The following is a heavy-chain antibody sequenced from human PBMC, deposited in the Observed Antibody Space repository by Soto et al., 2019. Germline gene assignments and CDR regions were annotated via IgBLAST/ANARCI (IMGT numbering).Heavy chain of an antibody. CDR1: GYSFTSYW. D-gene: IGHD3-9*01. Sequence: GESLKISCKGSGYSFTSYWIGWVRQMPGKGLEWMGIIYPGDSDTRYSPSFQGQVTISADKSISTAYLQWSSLKASDTAMYYCARSNYILTCYYPSEYYYYVMDCWGQGTTVTVSS. CDR2: IYPGDSDT. J-gene: IGHJ6*02. CDR3: ARSNYILTCYYPSEYYYYVMDC. V-gene: IGHV5-51*01.